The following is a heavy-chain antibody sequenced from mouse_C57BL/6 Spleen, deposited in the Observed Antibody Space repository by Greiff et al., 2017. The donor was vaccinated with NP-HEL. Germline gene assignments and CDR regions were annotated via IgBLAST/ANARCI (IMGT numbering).Heavy chain of an antibody. Sequence: VQLKQSGPELVKPGASVKMSCKASGYTFTDYNMHWVKQSHGKSLEWIGYINPNNGGTSYNQKFKGKATLTVNKSSSTAYMELRSLTSEDSAVYYCARVYYYGRYTMDYWGQGTSVTVSS. CDR3: ARVYYYGRYTMDY. V-gene: IGHV1-22*01. CDR2: INPNNGGT. J-gene: IGHJ4*01. D-gene: IGHD1-1*01. CDR1: GYTFTDYN.